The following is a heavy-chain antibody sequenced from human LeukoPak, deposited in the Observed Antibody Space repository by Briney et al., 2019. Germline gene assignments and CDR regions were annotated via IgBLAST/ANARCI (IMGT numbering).Heavy chain of an antibody. D-gene: IGHD4-17*01. CDR2: ISSSGSTI. J-gene: IGHJ6*03. CDR1: GFTFSDYY. Sequence: GGSLRLSCAASGFTFSDYYMSWIRQAPGKGLEWVSYISSSGSTIYYADSVKGRFTISRDNAKNSLYLQMNSLRAEDTAVYYCASAVTTPKGYYYYYMDVWGKGTTVTVSS. CDR3: ASAVTTPKGYYYYYMDV. V-gene: IGHV3-11*04.